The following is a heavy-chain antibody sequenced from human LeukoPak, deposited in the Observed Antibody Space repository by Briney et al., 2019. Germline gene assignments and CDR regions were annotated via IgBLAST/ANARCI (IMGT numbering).Heavy chain of an antibody. J-gene: IGHJ4*02. V-gene: IGHV4-39*01. D-gene: IGHD3-22*01. Sequence: SETLPLTCTVSGGSVSSSSYTWGWLRQPPGEGLEWIGSIYHSGSTFYNPSLKSRVTISVDTTKNQFSLKLTSVTAADTAVYYCASQPYLDNSGYYFYWGQGTLVTVSS. CDR3: ASQPYLDNSGYYFY. CDR2: IYHSGST. CDR1: GGSVSSSSYT.